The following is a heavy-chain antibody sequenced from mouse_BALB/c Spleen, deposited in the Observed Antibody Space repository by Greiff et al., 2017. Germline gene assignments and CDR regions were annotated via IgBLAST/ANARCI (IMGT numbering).Heavy chain of an antibody. Sequence: DVMLVESGGGLVKPGGSLKLSCAASGFTFSDYYMYWVRQTPEKRLEWVATISDGGSYTYYPDSVKGRFTISRDNAKNNLYLQMSSLKSEDTAMYYCARDNYRYFDYWGQGTTLTVSS. CDR3: ARDNYRYFDY. D-gene: IGHD2-14*01. V-gene: IGHV5-4*02. CDR2: ISDGGSYT. J-gene: IGHJ2*01. CDR1: GFTFSDYY.